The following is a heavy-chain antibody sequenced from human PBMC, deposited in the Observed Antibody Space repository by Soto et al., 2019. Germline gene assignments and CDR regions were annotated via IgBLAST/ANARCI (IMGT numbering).Heavy chain of an antibody. V-gene: IGHV3-53*01. D-gene: IGHD3-16*01. CDR2: VFSGGNT. Sequence: EVQLVESGGGLIQPGESLRLSCAASGFTVRGNYMSWVRQAPGKGLEWVAIVFSGGNTYHADSVKGRFTVSRDNSKNKVDIQMNSLRAEDTAVYYCAKGDFECWGQGTLVTVSS. J-gene: IGHJ4*02. CDR1: GFTVRGNY. CDR3: AKGDFEC.